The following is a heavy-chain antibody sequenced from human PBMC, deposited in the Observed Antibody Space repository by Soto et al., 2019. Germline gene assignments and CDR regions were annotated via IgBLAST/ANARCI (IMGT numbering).Heavy chain of an antibody. V-gene: IGHV4-34*01. CDR3: ARVSYPLYYYYYYMDV. J-gene: IGHJ6*03. CDR2: INHSGST. Sequence: LETLSLTCAVYGGSFSGYYGSWIRQPPGKGLEWIGEINHSGSTNYNPSLKSRVTISVDTSKNQFSLKLSSVTAADTAVYYCARVSYPLYYYYYYMDVWGKRTTVTVSS. CDR1: GGSFSGYY. D-gene: IGHD3-3*01.